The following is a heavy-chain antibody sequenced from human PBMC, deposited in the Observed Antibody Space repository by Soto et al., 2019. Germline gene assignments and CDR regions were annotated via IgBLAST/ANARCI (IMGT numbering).Heavy chain of an antibody. CDR1: GFAFSSYW. Sequence: EVQLVESGGGLVQPGGSLRLSCAASGFAFSSYWMQWVRQAPGKGPVWVSRISSDGRNTTYADFVKGRFTISRDNAENTLHLQMTSLTDAGTAVYYCIKASTVTGVGGYRWGQGTLVTVSS. CDR2: ISSDGRNT. J-gene: IGHJ5*02. CDR3: IKASTVTGVGGYR. V-gene: IGHV3-74*01. D-gene: IGHD6-19*01.